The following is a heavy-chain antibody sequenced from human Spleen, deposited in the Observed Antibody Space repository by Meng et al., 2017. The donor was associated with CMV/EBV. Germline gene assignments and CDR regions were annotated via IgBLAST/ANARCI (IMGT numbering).Heavy chain of an antibody. CDR3: ARDTAFNSTGYYYPWFDP. V-gene: IGHV4-61*01. D-gene: IGHD3-22*01. Sequence: SGSYYWSWIRQHPGKGLEWIGYIYYSGNTNYNPSLKSRVTISLDTSKNQFSLKLRSVTAADTAVYYCARDTAFNSTGYYYPWFDPRGQGTLVTVSS. J-gene: IGHJ5*02. CDR2: IYYSGNT. CDR1: SGSYY.